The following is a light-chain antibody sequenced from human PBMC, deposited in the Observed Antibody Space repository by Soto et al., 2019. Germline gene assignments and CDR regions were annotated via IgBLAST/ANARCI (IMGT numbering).Light chain of an antibody. Sequence: NFMLTQPHSVSESPGKTVTISCTRSRGSIASNYVQWYQQRPGSAPTTVIYEDNQRPSGVPDRFSGSIDSSSNSASLTISGLETEDEADYYGQSYDSSNHVVFGGGTQLTVL. CDR3: QSYDSSNHVV. V-gene: IGLV6-57*04. J-gene: IGLJ2*01. CDR2: EDN. CDR1: RGSIASNY.